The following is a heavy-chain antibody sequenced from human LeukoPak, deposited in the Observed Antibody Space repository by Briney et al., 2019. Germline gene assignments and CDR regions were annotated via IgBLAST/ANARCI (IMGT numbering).Heavy chain of an antibody. J-gene: IGHJ4*02. Sequence: ASVKVSCKASGYIFANYGIAWVRQAPGHGLEWMGWISGYNGNTHYAQKLQGRVTMTTDTSTSTAYMELRSLRSDDTAVYYCARAPSTTWLQSLVDYWGQGTLVTVSS. CDR1: GYIFANYG. D-gene: IGHD5-24*01. CDR3: ARAPSTTWLQSLVDY. CDR2: ISGYNGNT. V-gene: IGHV1-18*01.